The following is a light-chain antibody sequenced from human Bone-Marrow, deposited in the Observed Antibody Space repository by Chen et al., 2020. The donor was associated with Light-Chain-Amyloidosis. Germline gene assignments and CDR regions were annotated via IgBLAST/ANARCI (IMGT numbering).Light chain of an antibody. CDR3: QQYSRYPYT. J-gene: IGKJ2*01. V-gene: IGKV1-16*01. CDR1: QGISTY. Sequence: DIQMTQSPSSLSVSVGDRVTITCRASQGISTYLAWFQQKPGKAPKSLIYAAFTLQTGVPSRLSGSGSGPDFTLTISSVQPEDFATYYCQQYSRYPYTFGQGTKLEIK. CDR2: AAF.